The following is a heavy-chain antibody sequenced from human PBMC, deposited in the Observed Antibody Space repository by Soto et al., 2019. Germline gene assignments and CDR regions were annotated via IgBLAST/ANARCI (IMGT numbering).Heavy chain of an antibody. CDR3: ARDHLRTGMVATRTFSRFDP. CDR2: ISAYNGNT. CDR1: GYTFTSYG. D-gene: IGHD5-12*01. J-gene: IGHJ5*02. Sequence: ASVKVSCKASGYTFTSYGISWVRQAPGQGLEWMGWISAYNGNTNYAQKLQGRVTMTTDTSTSTAYMELRSLRSDDTAVYYCARDHLRTGMVATRTFSRFDPWGQGPLVTVGS. V-gene: IGHV1-18*04.